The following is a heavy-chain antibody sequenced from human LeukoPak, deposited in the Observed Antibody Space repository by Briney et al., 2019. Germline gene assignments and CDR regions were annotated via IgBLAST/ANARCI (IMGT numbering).Heavy chain of an antibody. CDR1: GFTFSSYA. CDR3: AKPTYYYGSGSCFPFDY. D-gene: IGHD3-10*01. J-gene: IGHJ4*02. CDR2: ISGSGGST. Sequence: GGSLRLSCAASGFTFSSYAMSWVRQAPGKGLEWVSAISGSGGSTYYADSVKGRFTISRDNSKNTLYLQMNSLRAEDTAVYYCAKPTYYYGSGSCFPFDYWGQGTLVTVSS. V-gene: IGHV3-23*01.